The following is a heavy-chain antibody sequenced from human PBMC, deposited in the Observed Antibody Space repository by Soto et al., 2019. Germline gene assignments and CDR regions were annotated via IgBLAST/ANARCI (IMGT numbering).Heavy chain of an antibody. CDR2: IRSKANSYAT. CDR3: TRYDYGDCGGGGY. J-gene: IGHJ4*02. Sequence: EVQLVESGGGLVQPGGSLKLSCAASGFTFSGSAMHWVRQASGKGLEWVGRIRSKANSYATAYAASVKGRFTISRDDSKNRAYLQMNSLKTEDTAVYYCTRYDYGDCGGGGYWGQGTLVTVSS. V-gene: IGHV3-73*02. D-gene: IGHD4-17*01. CDR1: GFTFSGSA.